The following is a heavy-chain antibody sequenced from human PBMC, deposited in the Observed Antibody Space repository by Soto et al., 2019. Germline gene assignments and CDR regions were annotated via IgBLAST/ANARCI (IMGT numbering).Heavy chain of an antibody. J-gene: IGHJ3*02. V-gene: IGHV4-39*01. CDR2: IYYSGST. CDR1: GGSFSSSSYY. D-gene: IGHD3-22*01. CDR3: AMGYYYDSSGYLPNNAFDI. Sequence: SETLSLTCTVTGGSFSSSSYYWGCIRKPPGKGLEWIGSIYYSGSTYYNPSLKSRVTISVDTSKNQFSLKLSSVTAADTAVYYCAMGYYYDSSGYLPNNAFDIWGQGTMVT.